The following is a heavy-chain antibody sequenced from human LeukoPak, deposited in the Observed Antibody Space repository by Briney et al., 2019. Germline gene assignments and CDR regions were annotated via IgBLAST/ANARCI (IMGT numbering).Heavy chain of an antibody. V-gene: IGHV4-61*02. CDR1: GGSISSGSYY. CDR3: ASGGGRTTSDAFDI. CDR2: IYTSGST. D-gene: IGHD2-15*01. Sequence: SQTLSLTCTVSGGSISSGSYYWSWIRQPAGKGLEWIGRIYTSGSTNYNPSLKSRVTISVDTSKNQFSLKLSSVTAADTAVYYCASGGGRTTSDAFDIWGQGTMVTVSS. J-gene: IGHJ3*02.